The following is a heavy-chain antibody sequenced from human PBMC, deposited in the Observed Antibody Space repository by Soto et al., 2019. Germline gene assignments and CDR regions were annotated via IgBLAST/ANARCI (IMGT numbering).Heavy chain of an antibody. CDR1: GGSISSGGYY. CDR3: AMGISSSSSYGY. D-gene: IGHD6-6*01. V-gene: IGHV4-31*03. J-gene: IGHJ4*02. CDR2: IYYSGST. Sequence: SETLSLTCTVSGGSISSGGYYWSWIRQHPGKGLEWIGYIYYSGSTYYNPSLKSRVTISVDTSKNQFSLKLSSVTAADTAVYYCAMGISSSSSYGYWGQGTLVTVSS.